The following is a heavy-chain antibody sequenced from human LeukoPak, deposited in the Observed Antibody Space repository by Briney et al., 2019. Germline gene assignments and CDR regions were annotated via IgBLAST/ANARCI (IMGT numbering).Heavy chain of an antibody. D-gene: IGHD4-11*01. CDR2: INHSGST. Sequence: PSETLSLTCAVYGGSFSGYYWSWIRQPPGKGLEWIGEINHSGSTNYNPSLKSRVTISVDTSKNQFSLKLSSVTAADTAVYYCARVRYSNYGDFDYWGQGTLVTVSS. CDR3: ARVRYSNYGDFDY. V-gene: IGHV4-34*01. J-gene: IGHJ4*02. CDR1: GGSFSGYY.